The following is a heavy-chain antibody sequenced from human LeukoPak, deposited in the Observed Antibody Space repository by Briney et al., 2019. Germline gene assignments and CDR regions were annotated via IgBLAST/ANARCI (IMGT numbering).Heavy chain of an antibody. J-gene: IGHJ4*02. CDR3: ARVVGAPNYCDY. V-gene: IGHV1-2*02. D-gene: IGHD2-15*01. CDR2: INPNSGGT. CDR1: GYTFTDYH. Sequence: ASVKVSCKASGYTFTDYHIHCVRQAPGQGLEWLGWINPNSGGTNYAQKFQGRVTMTRDTSISTAYMELSRLRSDDSAVYYCARVVGAPNYCDYWGQGTLVTVSS.